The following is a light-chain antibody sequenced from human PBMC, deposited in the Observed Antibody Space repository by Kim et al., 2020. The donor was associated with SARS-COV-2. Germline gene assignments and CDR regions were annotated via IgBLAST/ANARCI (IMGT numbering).Light chain of an antibody. Sequence: ASVGDRVTSPCRTTQSISSHLHWYQQNPGRAPKLLISAASTLQGGVPSRFSGSGSETDFTLTISSLQPEDFATYFCQQSYITPFTFGPGTKVDIK. J-gene: IGKJ3*01. CDR3: QQSYITPFT. CDR2: AAS. V-gene: IGKV1-39*01. CDR1: QSISSH.